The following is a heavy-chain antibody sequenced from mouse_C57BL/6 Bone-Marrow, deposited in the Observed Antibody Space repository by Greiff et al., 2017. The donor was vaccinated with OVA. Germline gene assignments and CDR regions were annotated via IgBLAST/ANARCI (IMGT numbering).Heavy chain of an antibody. D-gene: IGHD1-1*01. CDR1: GYAFSSSW. J-gene: IGHJ4*01. CDR3: ARDYYGTLDAMYY. CDR2: IYPGDGDT. Sequence: VQLQQSGPELVKPGASVKISCKASGYAFSSSWMNWVKQRPGKGLEWIGRIYPGDGDTNYNGKFKGKATLTADKSSSTAYMQLSSLTSEDSAVYFCARDYYGTLDAMYYWGQGTSVTVSS. V-gene: IGHV1-82*01.